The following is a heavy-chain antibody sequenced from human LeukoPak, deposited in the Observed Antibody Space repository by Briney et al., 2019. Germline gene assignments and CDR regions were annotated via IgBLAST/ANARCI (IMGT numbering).Heavy chain of an antibody. V-gene: IGHV3-30*02. J-gene: IGHJ5*01. D-gene: IGHD2-15*01. Sequence: GRSLRLSCAASVFTFSDYGMHWVRQAPGKGLEGVAFIRNDGSYEYYPDSLKGRFTISRDNSRNALFLQMNSLRAEDTAVYYCAKGGSPSHNRFNSGGQGNLVTVSS. CDR1: VFTFSDYG. CDR3: AKGGSPSHNRFNS. CDR2: IRNDGSYE.